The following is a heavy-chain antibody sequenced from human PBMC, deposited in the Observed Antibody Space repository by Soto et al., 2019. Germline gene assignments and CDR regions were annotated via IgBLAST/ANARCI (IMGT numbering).Heavy chain of an antibody. CDR3: ATFIVGATM. CDR2: IYSGGST. Sequence: GGSLRLSCAVSGFTVSSNYMSWVRQAPGKGLEWVSLIYSGGSTYYADSVKGRFTISRDNSKNTLYLQMNSLRAEDTAVYYCATFIVGATMWGPGTLVNVSP. CDR1: GFTVSSNY. D-gene: IGHD1-26*01. V-gene: IGHV3-53*01. J-gene: IGHJ4*02.